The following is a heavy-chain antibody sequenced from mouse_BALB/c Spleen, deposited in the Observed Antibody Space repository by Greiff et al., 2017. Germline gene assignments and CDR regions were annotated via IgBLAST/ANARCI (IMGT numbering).Heavy chain of an antibody. J-gene: IGHJ4*01. CDR1: GYSITSGYS. Sequence: EVKLMESGPDLVKPSQSLSLTCTVTGYSITSGYSWHWIRQFPGNKLEWMGYIHYSGSTNYNPSLKSRISLTRDTSKNQFFLQLNSVTTEDTATYYCARKSGYDDAMDYWGQGTSVTVSS. CDR2: IHYSGST. V-gene: IGHV3-1*02. CDR3: ARKSGYDDAMDY. D-gene: IGHD2-2*01.